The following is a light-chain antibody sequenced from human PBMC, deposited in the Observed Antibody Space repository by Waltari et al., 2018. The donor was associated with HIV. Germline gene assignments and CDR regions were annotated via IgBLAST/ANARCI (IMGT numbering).Light chain of an antibody. J-gene: IGKJ5*01. V-gene: IGKV3-11*01. Sequence: EIVLTQSPATLSLSPGERATLSCRASQSVSSYLAWYQQKPGQAPRLLIYGASSRATGIPARFSGSGSGTYFTLTISSLEPGDFGVYYCHQRSNWPITFGQGTRLEIK. CDR3: HQRSNWPIT. CDR2: GAS. CDR1: QSVSSY.